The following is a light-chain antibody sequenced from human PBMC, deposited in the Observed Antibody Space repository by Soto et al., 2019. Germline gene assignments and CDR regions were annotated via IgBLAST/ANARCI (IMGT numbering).Light chain of an antibody. Sequence: DIQMTQSPSSLSASVGDRVTITCRTSQPISDYLNWYQQKPGKAPSLLIYTASNLQTGVPSRFSGSGSGTHFTLTISSVQPEDVAVYYCQQYYSSPRTFGRGTKVELK. CDR1: QPISDY. J-gene: IGKJ1*01. CDR3: QQYYSSPRT. V-gene: IGKV1-39*01. CDR2: TAS.